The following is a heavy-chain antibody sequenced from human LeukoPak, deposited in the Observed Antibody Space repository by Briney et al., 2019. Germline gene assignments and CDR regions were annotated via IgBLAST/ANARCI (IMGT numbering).Heavy chain of an antibody. Sequence: GGSLRLSCAASGFTFSSYWMHWVRQVPGKGLLWVSRINSDGSNPIYADSVKGRFTISRDNAKNTLFLQMNSLRAEDTAVYYCARAYYFDTTGHDSDALDIWGRGTMVTVSS. V-gene: IGHV3-74*01. J-gene: IGHJ3*02. CDR3: ARAYYFDTTGHDSDALDI. D-gene: IGHD3-22*01. CDR2: INSDGSNP. CDR1: GFTFSSYW.